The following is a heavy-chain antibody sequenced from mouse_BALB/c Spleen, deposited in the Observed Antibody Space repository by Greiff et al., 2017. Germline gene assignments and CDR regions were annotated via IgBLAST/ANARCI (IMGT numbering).Heavy chain of an antibody. Sequence: QVQLKESGPGLVAPSQSLSITCTVSGFSLTSYGVHWVRQPPGKGLEWLGVIWAGGSTNYNSALMSRLSISKDNSKSQVFLKMNSLQTDDTAMYYCARYYDYEGDYFDYWGQGATLTVSS. CDR2: IWAGGST. CDR3: ARYYDYEGDYFDY. V-gene: IGHV2-9*02. J-gene: IGHJ2*01. D-gene: IGHD2-4*01. CDR1: GFSLTSYG.